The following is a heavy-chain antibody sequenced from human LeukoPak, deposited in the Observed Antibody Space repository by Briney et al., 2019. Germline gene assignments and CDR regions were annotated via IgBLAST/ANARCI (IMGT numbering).Heavy chain of an antibody. CDR2: ISAYNGNT. CDR3: ARDWYGDGGYVFAY. CDR1: GYTFTSYG. V-gene: IGHV1-18*04. J-gene: IGHJ4*02. Sequence: GASVKVSRKASGYTFTSYGISWVRQAPGQGLEWMGWISAYNGNTNYAQKLQGRVTMTTDTSTSTAYMELRSLRSDDTAVYYCARDWYGDGGYVFAYWGQGTLVTVSS. D-gene: IGHD5-12*01.